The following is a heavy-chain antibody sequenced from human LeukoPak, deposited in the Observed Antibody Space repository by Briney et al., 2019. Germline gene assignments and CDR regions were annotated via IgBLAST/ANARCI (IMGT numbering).Heavy chain of an antibody. CDR2: INPNSGGT. CDR1: GYTFTGYY. J-gene: IGHJ4*02. Sequence: ASVKVSCKASGYTFTGYYMHWVRQAPGQGLEWMGWINPNSGGTNYAQKFQGRVTMTRDMSISTAYMELSRLRSDDTAVYYCATGLPAAIYWDYWGQGTLVTVSS. CDR3: ATGLPAAIYWDY. D-gene: IGHD2-2*02. V-gene: IGHV1-2*02.